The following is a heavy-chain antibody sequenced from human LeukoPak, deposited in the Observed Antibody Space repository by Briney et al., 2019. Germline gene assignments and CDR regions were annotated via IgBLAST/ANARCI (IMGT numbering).Heavy chain of an antibody. CDR3: AREDYGDLKTFDY. V-gene: IGHV1-2*02. CDR2: INPNSGGT. D-gene: IGHD4-17*01. Sequence: ASVKVSCKASGYTFTGYYMHWVRQAPGQGLEWMGWINPNSGGTNYAQKFQGRVTMTRDTSISTAYMELSRLRSDDTAVYYCAREDYGDLKTFDYWGQGTLVTVSS. CDR1: GYTFTGYY. J-gene: IGHJ4*02.